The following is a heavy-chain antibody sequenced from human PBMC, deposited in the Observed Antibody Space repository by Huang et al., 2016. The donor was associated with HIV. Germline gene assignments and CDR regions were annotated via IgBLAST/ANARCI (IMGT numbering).Heavy chain of an antibody. CDR1: GFTFSSYW. J-gene: IGHJ2*01. D-gene: IGHD7-27*01. V-gene: IGHV3-74*01. Sequence: EVQLVESGGGLVQPGGSLRLSCAASGFTFSSYWMHCVRQAPGKGLVGVSRINGEWSSTNYADSVKGRFTMSRDNAKNTLYVQVNSLRAENTAVYYCARGTRLTGLWYFDLWGRGTLVIVSS. CDR3: ARGTRLTGLWYFDL. CDR2: INGEWSST.